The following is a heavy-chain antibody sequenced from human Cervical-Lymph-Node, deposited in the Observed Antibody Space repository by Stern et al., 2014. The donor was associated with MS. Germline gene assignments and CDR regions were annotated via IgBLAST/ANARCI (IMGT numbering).Heavy chain of an antibody. CDR2: IYPYDSDT. Sequence: VQLVQSGAEVKKPGESLTISCKLSGYSLTIYYIAWVRQMPGKGLEWMGVIYPYDSDTTSSPSCQGQVTISADKSITTAYLQWSSLRASDTAMYYCARHVQGFDYWGQGTLVTVSS. CDR3: ARHVQGFDY. V-gene: IGHV5-51*01. J-gene: IGHJ4*02. CDR1: GYSLTIYY.